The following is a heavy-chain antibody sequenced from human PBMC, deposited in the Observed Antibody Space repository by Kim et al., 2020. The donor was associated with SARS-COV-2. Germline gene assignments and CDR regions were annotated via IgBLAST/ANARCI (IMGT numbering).Heavy chain of an antibody. Sequence: SETLSLTCTVSGGSINSFYWSWIRQPAGKGLEWIGRIYSSGSTNYNPSLKSRVTMSVDTSKNQFSLKLNSVTAADSAVYFGGREVYYGSVIYYNFWYFDLGGRGTRVTVSS. CDR1: GGSINSFY. CDR3: GREVYYGSVIYYNFWYFDL. V-gene: IGHV4-4*07. CDR2: IYSSGST. D-gene: IGHD3-10*01. J-gene: IGHJ2*01.